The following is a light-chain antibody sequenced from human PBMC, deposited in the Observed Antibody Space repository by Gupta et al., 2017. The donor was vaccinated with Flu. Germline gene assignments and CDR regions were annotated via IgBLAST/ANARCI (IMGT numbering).Light chain of an antibody. V-gene: IGKV4-1*01. CDR3: QQYDSTILT. J-gene: IGKJ4*01. CDR2: WAS. CDR1: QSVLYSSNNKNY. Sequence: DIVMTQSPDSLAVSLGERATINCKSSQSVLYSSNNKNYLAWYQQKPGHPPKLLIYWASTRESGVPDRFSGSGSGTDFTLTISSLQAEDVAVYYCQQYDSTILTFGGGTKVEIK.